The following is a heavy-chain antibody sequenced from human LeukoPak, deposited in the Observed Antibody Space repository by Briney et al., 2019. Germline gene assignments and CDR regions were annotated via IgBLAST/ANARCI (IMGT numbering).Heavy chain of an antibody. CDR2: ISESGSGT. Sequence: PGGSLRLSCAVSGLTFGRYAMSWVRQAPGKGLEWVSAISESGSGTYYADSVKGRFTISRDNSKDTLSLQMNSLRAEDTAVYYCAKDIAQGYTFGSIEQDYWGQGTLVTVSS. V-gene: IGHV3-23*01. CDR3: AKDIAQGYTFGSIEQDY. J-gene: IGHJ4*02. D-gene: IGHD5-18*01. CDR1: GLTFGRYA.